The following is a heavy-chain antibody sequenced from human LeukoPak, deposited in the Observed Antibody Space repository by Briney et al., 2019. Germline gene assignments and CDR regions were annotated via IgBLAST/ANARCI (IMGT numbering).Heavy chain of an antibody. J-gene: IGHJ4*02. V-gene: IGHV1-46*01. CDR2: INPSGGST. CDR1: GYTFTSYY. D-gene: IGHD1-26*01. Sequence: ASVKVSCKASGYTFTSYYMHWVRQAPGQGLEGMGIINPSGGSTSYAQKFQGRVTMTRDMSTSTVYMELSSLRSEDTAVYYCARGGGSYRPPDYWGQGTLVTVSS. CDR3: ARGGGSYRPPDY.